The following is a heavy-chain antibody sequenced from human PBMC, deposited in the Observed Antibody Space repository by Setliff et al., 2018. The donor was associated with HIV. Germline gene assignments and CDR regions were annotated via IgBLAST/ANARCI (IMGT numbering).Heavy chain of an antibody. CDR3: ATDLGSHALDP. V-gene: IGHV1-2*02. J-gene: IGHJ5*02. CDR1: GDTLSDYY. D-gene: IGHD6-13*01. Sequence: GASVKVSCKASGDTLSDYYIHWVRQAPGQGLEWMGWINPDSGGTNYAQKFQGRVTMTRDTSLNTDYMEVRSLRSDDTAVYYCATDLGSHALDPWGQGTLVTVSS. CDR2: INPDSGGT.